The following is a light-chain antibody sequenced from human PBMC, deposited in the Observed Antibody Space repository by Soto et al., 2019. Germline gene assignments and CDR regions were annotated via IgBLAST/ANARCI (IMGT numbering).Light chain of an antibody. V-gene: IGKV1-5*01. Sequence: DIQMTHSPATRSASVGDGVPITGRARQSVSDWVAWHQQPPGTPPQLLIYVTSRLESALPSRFSASGSGTEFTLTISGLQPDDFATYYWQQYNSYTWTFGQGTKVDI. CDR2: VTS. CDR3: QQYNSYTWT. CDR1: QSVSDW. J-gene: IGKJ1*01.